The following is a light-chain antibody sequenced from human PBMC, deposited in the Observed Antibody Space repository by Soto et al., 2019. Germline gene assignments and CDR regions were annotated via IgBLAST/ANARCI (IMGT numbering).Light chain of an antibody. CDR1: TRVLYSSNNKNY. J-gene: IGKJ2*01. CDR3: HQYDSTPQT. Sequence: DMVMTQSAAALAVSLGEMATINCKSSTRVLYSSNNKNYLAWYQQKPGQPPQLIIYWASTRESWVPDRLSSSGSGTDFTLTISSRQAEDVAVYDCHQYDSTPQTVGQGNKLEIK. CDR2: WAS. V-gene: IGKV4-1*01.